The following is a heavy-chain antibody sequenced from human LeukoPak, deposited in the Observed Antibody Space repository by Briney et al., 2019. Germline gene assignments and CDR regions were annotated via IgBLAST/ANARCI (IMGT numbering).Heavy chain of an antibody. V-gene: IGHV1-8*03. J-gene: IGHJ4*02. D-gene: IGHD2-2*01. CDR2: MNPNSGNT. CDR3: ARVRYTVGYCSSTSCYGPLDY. CDR1: GYTFTSYD. Sequence: GASVKVSCKASGYTFTSYDINWVRQATGQGLEWMGWMNPNSGNTGYAQKFQGRVTITRNTSISKAYMELSSLRSEDTAVYYCARVRYTVGYCSSTSCYGPLDYWGQGTLVTVSS.